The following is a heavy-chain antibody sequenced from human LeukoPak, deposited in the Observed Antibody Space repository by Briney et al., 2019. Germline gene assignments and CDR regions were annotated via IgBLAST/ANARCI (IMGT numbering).Heavy chain of an antibody. CDR3: AKSRDYGDLGGWFDP. Sequence: GGSLRLSCAASGFTVSSNYMSWVRQAPGKGLEWVSAISGSGGSTYYADSVKGRFTISRDNSKNTLYLQMNSLRAEDTAVYYCAKSRDYGDLGGWFDPWGQGTLVTVSS. CDR2: ISGSGGST. J-gene: IGHJ5*02. D-gene: IGHD4-17*01. CDR1: GFTVSSNY. V-gene: IGHV3-23*01.